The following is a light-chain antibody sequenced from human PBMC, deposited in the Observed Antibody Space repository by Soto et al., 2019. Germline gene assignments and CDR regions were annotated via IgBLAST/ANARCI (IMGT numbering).Light chain of an antibody. CDR1: SSDVGNYKY. Sequence: QSVLTQPASVSGSPGQSITISCTGTSSDVGNYKYVSWYQQHPGKAPKLMIYEVSNRPSGVSDRFSGSKSGNTASLTISGLQAEDETDYYCFSYTRSGTYFLGTGTRSPS. CDR3: FSYTRSGTYF. J-gene: IGLJ1*01. V-gene: IGLV2-14*01. CDR2: EVS.